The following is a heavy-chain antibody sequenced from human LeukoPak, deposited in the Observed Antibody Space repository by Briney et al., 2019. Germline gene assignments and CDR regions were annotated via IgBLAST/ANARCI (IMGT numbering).Heavy chain of an antibody. CDR3: ARNIVVVPAAMGLRYYYYGMDV. CDR2: INAGNGNT. Sequence: GASVKVSCKASGYTFTSYAMHWVRQAPGQRLEWMGWINAGNGNTKYSQKFQGRVTITRDTSASTAYMELSSLRSDDTAVYYCARNIVVVPAAMGLRYYYYGMDVWGQGTTVTVSS. CDR1: GYTFTSYA. D-gene: IGHD2-2*01. V-gene: IGHV1-3*01. J-gene: IGHJ6*02.